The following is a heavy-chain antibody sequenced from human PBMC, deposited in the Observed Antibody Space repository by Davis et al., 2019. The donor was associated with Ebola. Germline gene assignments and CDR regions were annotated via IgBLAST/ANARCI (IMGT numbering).Heavy chain of an antibody. D-gene: IGHD2-8*02. CDR2: IFTGDSDT. Sequence: GGSLRLSCKGSGYTFSGYWIGWVRQKPGKGLEWMGIIFTGDSDTRYSPSFRGQVTISADKSFKTAFLHWSSLKASDTAMYYCATLRRTITGMDDGFDIWGQGTMVTVSP. V-gene: IGHV5-51*01. CDR1: GYTFSGYW. J-gene: IGHJ3*02. CDR3: ATLRRTITGMDDGFDI.